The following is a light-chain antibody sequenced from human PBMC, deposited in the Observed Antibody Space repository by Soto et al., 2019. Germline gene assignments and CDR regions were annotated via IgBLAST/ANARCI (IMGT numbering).Light chain of an antibody. J-gene: IGKJ1*01. Sequence: QMTQSPCTLSASVGDRVTITCRASQSISSWLAWYQQKPGKAPKLLIYKASTLESGVPSNFSGSGSGTEFTLTISSLQPEDFATYYCQQYNSYPWTFGQGTKVDIK. CDR3: QQYNSYPWT. V-gene: IGKV1-5*03. CDR1: QSISSW. CDR2: KAS.